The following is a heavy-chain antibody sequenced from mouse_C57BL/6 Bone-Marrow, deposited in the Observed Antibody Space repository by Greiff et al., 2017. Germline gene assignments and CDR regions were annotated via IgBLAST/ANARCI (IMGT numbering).Heavy chain of an antibody. V-gene: IGHV1-81*01. D-gene: IGHD1-1*01. CDR2: IYPRSGNT. CDR3: ARPYYYGSSYGVLYYFDY. Sequence: VQLQQSGAELARPGASVKLSCKASGYTFTSYGISWVKQRTGQGLEWIGEIYPRSGNTYYNEKFKGKATLTADKSSSTGYMALRSLTSEDSAVYFCARPYYYGSSYGVLYYFDYWGQGTTLTVSS. CDR1: GYTFTSYG. J-gene: IGHJ2*01.